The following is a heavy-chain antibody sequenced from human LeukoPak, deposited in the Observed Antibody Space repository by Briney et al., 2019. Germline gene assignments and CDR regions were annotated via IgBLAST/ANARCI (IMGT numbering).Heavy chain of an antibody. D-gene: IGHD3-22*01. CDR2: ISGSGGST. J-gene: IGHJ4*02. V-gene: IGHV3-23*01. Sequence: GRSLRLSCAASGFTFSSYAMSWVRQAPGKGLEWVSAISGSGGSTYYADSVKGRFTISKDNSKNTLYLQMNSLRAEDTAVYYRAKGPYYYDSSGYYDYWGQGTLVTVFS. CDR3: AKGPYYYDSSGYYDY. CDR1: GFTFSSYA.